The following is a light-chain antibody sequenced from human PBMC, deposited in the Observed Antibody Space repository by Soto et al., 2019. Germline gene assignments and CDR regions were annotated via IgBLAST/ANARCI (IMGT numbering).Light chain of an antibody. CDR3: QQYGSSPRT. Sequence: EVLLTQSPGTLSLSSGERSTLXXRASXSVINSYLAWYQQKPGQAPRXXLYGAYNRATGVPDRFSGSGSGTDFTLTIRRLEPDDFAVYYCQQYGSSPRTFGQGTKVDIK. V-gene: IGKV3-20*01. CDR1: XSVINSY. J-gene: IGKJ1*01. CDR2: GAY.